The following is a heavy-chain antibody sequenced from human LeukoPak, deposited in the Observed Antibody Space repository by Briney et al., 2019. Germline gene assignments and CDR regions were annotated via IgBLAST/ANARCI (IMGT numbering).Heavy chain of an antibody. Sequence: GGSLRLSCAASGFTFSSYGMHWVRQAPGKGLEWVAFIRYDGSNKYYADPVKGRFTISRDNSKNTLYLQMNSLRAEDTAVYYCAKDLSDIVVVPAAIDDYWGQGTLVTVSS. CDR2: IRYDGSNK. J-gene: IGHJ4*02. V-gene: IGHV3-30*02. CDR3: AKDLSDIVVVPAAIDDY. CDR1: GFTFSSYG. D-gene: IGHD2-2*02.